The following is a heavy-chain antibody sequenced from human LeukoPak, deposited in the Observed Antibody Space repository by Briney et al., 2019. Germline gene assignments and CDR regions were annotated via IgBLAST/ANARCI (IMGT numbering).Heavy chain of an antibody. CDR1: GFTFSSYS. Sequence: GGSLRLSCAASGFTFSSYSMNWVRQAPGKGLEWVSSISSSSSYIYYADSVKGRFAISRDNAKNSLYLQMNSLRAEDTAVYYCARAQYSSSWLAEYFQHWGQGTLVTVSS. J-gene: IGHJ1*01. CDR2: ISSSSSYI. CDR3: ARAQYSSSWLAEYFQH. D-gene: IGHD6-13*01. V-gene: IGHV3-21*01.